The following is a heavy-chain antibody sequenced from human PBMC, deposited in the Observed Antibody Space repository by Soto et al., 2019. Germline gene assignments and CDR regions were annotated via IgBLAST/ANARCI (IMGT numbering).Heavy chain of an antibody. CDR2: ISYDGSNK. J-gene: IGHJ6*02. CDR3: AKETGYSSSWDTYYYYYGMDV. CDR1: GFTFSSYG. Sequence: GGSLRLSCAASGFTFSSYGMHWVRQAPGKGLEWVAVISYDGSNKYYTDSVKGRFTISRDNSKNTLYLQMNSLRAEDTAVYYCAKETGYSSSWDTYYYYYGMDVWGQGTTVTVSS. V-gene: IGHV3-30*18. D-gene: IGHD6-13*01.